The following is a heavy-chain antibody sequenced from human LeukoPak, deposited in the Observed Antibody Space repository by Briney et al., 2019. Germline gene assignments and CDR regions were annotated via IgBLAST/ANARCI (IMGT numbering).Heavy chain of an antibody. Sequence: GGSLRPSCAASGFTFSNYWMCWVRQAPGKGLEWVSAISGSGGSTYYADSVKGRFTISRDNSKNTLYLQMNSLRAEDTAVYYCAKGSGSSWYRLYYYYMDVWGKGTTVTVSS. V-gene: IGHV3-23*01. CDR2: ISGSGGST. D-gene: IGHD6-13*01. J-gene: IGHJ6*03. CDR1: GFTFSNYW. CDR3: AKGSGSSWYRLYYYYMDV.